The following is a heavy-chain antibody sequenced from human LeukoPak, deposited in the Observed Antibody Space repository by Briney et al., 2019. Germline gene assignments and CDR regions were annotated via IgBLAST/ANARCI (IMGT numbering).Heavy chain of an antibody. CDR1: GFTFSSYA. CDR2: ISYDGSNK. V-gene: IGHV3-30-3*01. D-gene: IGHD3-22*01. CDR3: AKDLSHRSGYSYYFDY. J-gene: IGHJ4*02. Sequence: GRSLRLSCAASGFTFSSYAMHWVRQAPGKGLEWVAVISYDGSNKYYADSVKGRFTISRDNAKNSLYLQMNSLRAEDTAVYYCAKDLSHRSGYSYYFDYWGQGTLVTVSS.